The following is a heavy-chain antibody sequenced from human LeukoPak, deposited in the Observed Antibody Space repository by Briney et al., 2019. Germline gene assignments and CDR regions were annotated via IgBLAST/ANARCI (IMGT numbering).Heavy chain of an antibody. CDR1: GFPFSSYW. CDR2: IRHEGSET. Sequence: GGSLRLSWAASGFPFSSYWMSWVRQAPGKGREWAANIRHEGSETYYVDSLRGRFTISRDNAKNLVYLQMNSLRAEDTAVYYCVGTGPLSSNGWDFSYWGQGTLVTVSS. CDR3: VGTGPLSSNGWDFSY. D-gene: IGHD6-19*01. J-gene: IGHJ4*02. V-gene: IGHV3-7*01.